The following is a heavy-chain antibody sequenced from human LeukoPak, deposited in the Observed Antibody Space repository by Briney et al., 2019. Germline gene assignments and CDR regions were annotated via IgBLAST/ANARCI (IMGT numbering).Heavy chain of an antibody. V-gene: IGHV4-59*08. D-gene: IGHD3-10*01. Sequence: MSSETLSLTCTVSGGSISSYYWSWLRQPPGKGLEWIGFIFYSGSTNSNPSLKSRVTISVDTSKNQFSLKLSSVTAADTAVYYCARHAAMVRGVIMRGIDYWGQGTLVTVSS. CDR1: GGSISSYY. CDR2: IFYSGST. J-gene: IGHJ4*02. CDR3: ARHAAMVRGVIMRGIDY.